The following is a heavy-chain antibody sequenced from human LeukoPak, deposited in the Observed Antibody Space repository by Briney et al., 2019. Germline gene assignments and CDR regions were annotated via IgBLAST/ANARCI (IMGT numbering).Heavy chain of an antibody. V-gene: IGHV3-7*01. D-gene: IGHD2-2*02. CDR1: GFTFSSYW. CDR3: ARGGYCSSTGCYTVQYAFDI. Sequence: GGSLRLSCAASGFTFSSYWMSWVRQAPGKGLEWVANIKQDGSEEDYVDSVKGRFTISRDNAKNSLYLQMNYLRAEDTAVYYCARGGYCSSTGCYTVQYAFDIWGQGTMVTVSS. J-gene: IGHJ3*02. CDR2: IKQDGSEE.